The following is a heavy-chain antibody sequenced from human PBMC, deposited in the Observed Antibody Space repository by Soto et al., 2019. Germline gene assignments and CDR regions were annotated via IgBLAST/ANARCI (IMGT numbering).Heavy chain of an antibody. CDR2: MSHSGGT. CDR1: GGFVSSGSYY. V-gene: IGHV4-61*01. J-gene: IGHJ3*02. CDR3: ARVERGTVTTVVDAFDI. D-gene: IGHD1-1*01. Sequence: SETLCLTCAVDGGFVSSGSYYWSWLRKPPGKGLEWIGEMSHSGGTHFNPSLKSRVTISVDTSKNQFSLRMSSVTAADTALYYCARVERGTVTTVVDAFDIWGPGTMVTVSS.